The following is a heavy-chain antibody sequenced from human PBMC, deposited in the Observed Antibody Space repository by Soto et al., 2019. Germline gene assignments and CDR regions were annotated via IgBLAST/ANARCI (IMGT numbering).Heavy chain of an antibody. J-gene: IGHJ4*02. CDR3: ARDYYDSSGYSPFDY. D-gene: IGHD3-22*01. CDR1: GFTFSSYS. CDR2: ISSSSSTI. Sequence: GGSLRLSCAASGFTFSSYSMNWFRQAPGKGLEWVSYISSSSSTIYYADSVKGRFTISRDNAKNSLYLQMNSLRDEDTAVYYCARDYYDSSGYSPFDYWGQGTLVTVSS. V-gene: IGHV3-48*02.